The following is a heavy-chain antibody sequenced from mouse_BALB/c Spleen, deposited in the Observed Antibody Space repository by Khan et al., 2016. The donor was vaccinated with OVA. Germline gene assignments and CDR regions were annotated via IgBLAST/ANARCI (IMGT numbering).Heavy chain of an antibody. CDR1: GFSLSNYG. V-gene: IGHV2-9*02. CDR2: IWAGGST. J-gene: IGHJ3*01. CDR3: ARAFYSGARFAY. D-gene: IGHD6-1*01. Sequence: VQLQESGPGLVAPSQTLSITCTVSGFSLSNYGIHWVRQSPGKGLEWLGVIWAGGSTNHNSALMSRLSISKDNSKSQVFLKMNSLQTDDTAMYYFARAFYSGARFAYWGQGTLVTVSA.